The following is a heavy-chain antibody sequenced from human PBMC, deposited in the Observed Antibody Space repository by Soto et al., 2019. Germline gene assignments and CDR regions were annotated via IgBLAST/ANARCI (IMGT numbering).Heavy chain of an antibody. Sequence: QLGGSLRLSCAASGFTFSSYGMHWVRQAPGKGLEWVAVISYDGSNKYYADSVKGRFTISRDNSKNTLHLQMNSLRAEDTALYYCAKDPTRGENRRLGQQLVPAYYYYYYMDVWGKGTTVTVSS. V-gene: IGHV3-30*18. CDR3: AKDPTRGENRRLGQQLVPAYYYYYYMDV. J-gene: IGHJ6*03. CDR2: ISYDGSNK. CDR1: GFTFSSYG. D-gene: IGHD6-13*01.